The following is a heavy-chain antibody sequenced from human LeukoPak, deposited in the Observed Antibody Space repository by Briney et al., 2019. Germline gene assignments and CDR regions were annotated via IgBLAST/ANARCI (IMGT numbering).Heavy chain of an antibody. CDR2: IKQDGSEK. V-gene: IGHV3-7*03. Sequence: PGGSLRLSCAASGFTFSSYWMSWVRQAPGKGLEWVANIKQDGSEKYYVDSVKARFAISRDDAKSSLSLQMNSLTVEDTALYFCARRCFGDCRHRAFDVWGPGTMVTVSS. CDR3: ARRCFGDCRHRAFDV. J-gene: IGHJ3*01. CDR1: GFTFSSYW. D-gene: IGHD2-21*02.